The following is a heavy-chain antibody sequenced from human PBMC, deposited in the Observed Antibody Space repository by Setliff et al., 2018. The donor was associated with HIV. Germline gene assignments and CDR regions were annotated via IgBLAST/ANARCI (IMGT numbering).Heavy chain of an antibody. V-gene: IGHV4-31*03. J-gene: IGHJ4*02. CDR1: GVSISSGGYY. CDR2: ISSRGST. CDR3: ARMRLDGGYSYDY. Sequence: PSETLSLTCTVSGVSISSGGYYWNWIRQHPGKGLEWIGYISSRGSTYYNPSLKSRVTISVDTSKNLFSLKLSSVTAADTGVYYCARMRLDGGYSYDYWGQGTLVTVSS. D-gene: IGHD5-12*01.